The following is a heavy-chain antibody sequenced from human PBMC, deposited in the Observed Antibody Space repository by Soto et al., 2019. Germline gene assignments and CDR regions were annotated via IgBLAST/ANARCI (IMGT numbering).Heavy chain of an antibody. CDR2: ISGSGGST. CDR1: GFTFSSYA. J-gene: IGHJ6*03. Sequence: EVQLLESGGGLVQPGGSLRLSCAASGFTFSSYAMNWVRQAPGKGLEWVSSISGSGGSTYYADSEKGRFTISRDNSKNTLYLQMNSLGAEDTAVYYCAKAGALRFLEYYYYYMDVWGKGTTVTVSS. D-gene: IGHD3-3*01. V-gene: IGHV3-23*01. CDR3: AKAGALRFLEYYYYYMDV.